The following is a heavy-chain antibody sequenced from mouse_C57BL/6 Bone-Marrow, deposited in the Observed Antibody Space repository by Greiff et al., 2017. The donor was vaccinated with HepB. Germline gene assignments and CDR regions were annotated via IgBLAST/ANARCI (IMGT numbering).Heavy chain of an antibody. CDR2: INPNYGTT. Sequence: VQLQQSGPELVKPGASVKISCKASGYSFTDYNMNWVKQSNGKSLEWIGVINPNYGTTSYNQKFKGKATSTVDQSSSTAYMQLNSLTSEDAAVYYCATDIYYGNFYAMDYWGQGTSVRLL. V-gene: IGHV1-39*01. CDR1: GYSFTDYN. J-gene: IGHJ4*01. CDR3: ATDIYYGNFYAMDY. D-gene: IGHD2-1*01.